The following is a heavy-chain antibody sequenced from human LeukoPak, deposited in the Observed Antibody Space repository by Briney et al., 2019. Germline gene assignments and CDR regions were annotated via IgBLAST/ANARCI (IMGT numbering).Heavy chain of an antibody. V-gene: IGHV3-15*01. Sequence: PGGSLRLSCVVSGLTFSNVWMSWVRQAPGKGLEWVGRIKSKTHGGTTDYAAPVYGRFTVSSDDSKNTLYLQMNSLQTEDTAVYYCTTFSDCTSSICYTNYWGQGTLVTVSS. D-gene: IGHD2-2*02. CDR3: TTFSDCTSSICYTNY. CDR2: IKSKTHGGTT. J-gene: IGHJ4*02. CDR1: GLTFSNVW.